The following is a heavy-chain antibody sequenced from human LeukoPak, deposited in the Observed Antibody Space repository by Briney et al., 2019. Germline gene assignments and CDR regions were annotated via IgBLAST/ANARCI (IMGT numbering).Heavy chain of an antibody. Sequence: SVKVSCKASGGTFSSYAISWVRQAPGQGLEWMGGIIPIFGTANYAQKFQGRVTITADESTSTAYMELSSLRSDDTAVYYCARLLRGGTIYGDYASGWFDPWGQGTLVTVSS. D-gene: IGHD4-17*01. V-gene: IGHV1-69*13. CDR2: IIPIFGTA. CDR3: ARLLRGGTIYGDYASGWFDP. J-gene: IGHJ5*02. CDR1: GGTFSSYA.